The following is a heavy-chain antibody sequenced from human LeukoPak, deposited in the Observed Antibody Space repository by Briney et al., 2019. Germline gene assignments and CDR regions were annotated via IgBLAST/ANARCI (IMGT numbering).Heavy chain of an antibody. V-gene: IGHV1-69*13. J-gene: IGHJ4*02. CDR1: GGTFSNYA. CDR3: ASPTEFGGLISPLDY. D-gene: IGHD3-16*02. CDR2: IIPIFDTA. Sequence: WASVKVSCKASGGTFSNYAISWVRQAPRQGLEWMGGIIPIFDTADNAQKFQGRLTITADESTSTAYMELSSLRAEDTAVYYCASPTEFGGLISPLDYWGQGTLVTVSS.